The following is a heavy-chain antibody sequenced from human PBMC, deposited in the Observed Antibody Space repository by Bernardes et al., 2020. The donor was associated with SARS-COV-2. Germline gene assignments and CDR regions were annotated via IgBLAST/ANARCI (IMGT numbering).Heavy chain of an antibody. D-gene: IGHD3-22*01. V-gene: IGHV4-31*03. J-gene: IGHJ3*02. CDR2: IYYSGST. CDR3: AREGVYDSSGYRHDAFDI. Sequence: SETLSLTCTVSGGSISSGGYYWSWIRQHPGKGLEWIGYIYYSGSTYYNPSLKSRVTISVDTSKNQFSLKLSSVTAADTAVYYCAREGVYDSSGYRHDAFDIWGQGTMVTVSS. CDR1: GGSISSGGYY.